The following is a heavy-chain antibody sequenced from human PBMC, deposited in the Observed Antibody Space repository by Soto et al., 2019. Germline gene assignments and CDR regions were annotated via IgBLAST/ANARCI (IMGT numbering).Heavy chain of an antibody. D-gene: IGHD6-13*01. J-gene: IGHJ4*02. Sequence: EVQLVESGGGLVKPGGSLRLSCAASGFTFSSYSMTWVRQAPGKGLEWVSSISSSSSYIYYADSVKGRFTISRDNAKNSLYLQMNSLRAEDTAVYYCARWCIAAAGYNSGVDYWGQGTLVTVSS. CDR3: ARWCIAAAGYNSGVDY. CDR1: GFTFSSYS. V-gene: IGHV3-21*01. CDR2: ISSSSSYI.